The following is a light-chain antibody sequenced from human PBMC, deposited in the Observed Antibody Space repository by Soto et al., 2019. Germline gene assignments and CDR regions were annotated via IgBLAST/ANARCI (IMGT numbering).Light chain of an antibody. CDR2: GNT. CDR1: PSNIGAGFD. V-gene: IGLV1-40*01. J-gene: IGLJ3*02. CDR3: QSYDTSLSGAWV. Sequence: QSVLTQPPSVSGAPGKRITIPCTGSPSNIGAGFDVHWYQQFPGTAPKLLISGNTSRPSGVPDRFSGSQSGTSASLAITGLQAGDEADYYCQSYDTSLSGAWVFGGGTKVTVL.